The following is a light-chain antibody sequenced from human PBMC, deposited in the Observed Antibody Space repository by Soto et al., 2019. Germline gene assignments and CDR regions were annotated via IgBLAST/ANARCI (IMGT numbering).Light chain of an antibody. Sequence: IVFTQSPYTLSLSSGEKATLSCQAIQSVRSNYLAWYQQKPGQAPRFLIYDASSRATGIPDRFSGSGSGTDFTLTIIRLEPEDFAVYYCQQYGSSPLTFGGGTKVDIK. CDR3: QQYGSSPLT. CDR2: DAS. CDR1: QSVRSNY. J-gene: IGKJ4*01. V-gene: IGKV3-20*01.